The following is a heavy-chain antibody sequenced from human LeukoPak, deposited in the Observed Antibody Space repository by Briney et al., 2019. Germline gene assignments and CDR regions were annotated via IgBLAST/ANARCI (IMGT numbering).Heavy chain of an antibody. Sequence: GGSLRLSCAASGFTFSSYAMHWVRQAPGKGLEWVAVISDDGTRKYYADSVQGRFTISRDNSRNTLYLQMNSLRAEDMAVYYCAREFSGYAFDIWGQGTMVTVSS. J-gene: IGHJ3*02. CDR1: GFTFSSYA. D-gene: IGHD5-12*01. CDR2: ISDDGTRK. CDR3: AREFSGYAFDI. V-gene: IGHV3-30*04.